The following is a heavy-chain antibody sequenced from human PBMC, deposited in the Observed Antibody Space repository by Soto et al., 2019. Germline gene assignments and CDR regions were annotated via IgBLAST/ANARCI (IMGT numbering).Heavy chain of an antibody. CDR3: ARGPTYYYDSSGYPLTY. Sequence: PGGSLRLSCAASGFTFSSYSMNWVRQAPGKGLEWVSSISSSSSYIYYADSVKGRFTISRDNAKNSLYLQMNSLRAEDTAVYYCARGPTYYYDSSGYPLTYWGQGTLVTVSS. D-gene: IGHD3-22*01. J-gene: IGHJ4*02. V-gene: IGHV3-21*01. CDR1: GFTFSSYS. CDR2: ISSSSSYI.